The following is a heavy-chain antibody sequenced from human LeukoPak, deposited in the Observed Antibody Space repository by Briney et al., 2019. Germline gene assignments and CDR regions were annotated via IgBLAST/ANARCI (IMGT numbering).Heavy chain of an antibody. J-gene: IGHJ4*02. V-gene: IGHV3-49*04. CDR3: TTWDASGWYYFDY. D-gene: IGHD6-19*01. CDR2: IRSKVYGETT. Sequence: GGSLRLSCTASVITFGDSAMSRVRQAPGKGLEWVGFIRSKVYGETTEYAASVKGRFTVSRDDSKSIAYLQMNSLTTEDTAIYCCTTWDASGWYYFDYWGQGTLVTVSS. CDR1: VITFGDSA.